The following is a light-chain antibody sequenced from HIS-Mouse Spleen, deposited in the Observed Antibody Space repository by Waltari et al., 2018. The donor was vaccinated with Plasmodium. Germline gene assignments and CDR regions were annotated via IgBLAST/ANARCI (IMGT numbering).Light chain of an antibody. CDR1: QSVSSY. V-gene: IGKV3-11*01. CDR3: QQRSNWLT. CDR2: YAS. Sequence: EIVLTQSPATLSLSPGERATISCRASQSVSSYLAWYQQKPGQAPRLLIYYASNRATGIPARFSGSGSGTDFTLTISSLEPEDFAVYYCQQRSNWLTFGGGTKVEIK. J-gene: IGKJ4*01.